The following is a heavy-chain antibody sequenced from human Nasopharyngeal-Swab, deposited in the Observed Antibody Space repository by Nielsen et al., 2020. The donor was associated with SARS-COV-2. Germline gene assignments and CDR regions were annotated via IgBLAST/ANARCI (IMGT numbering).Heavy chain of an antibody. V-gene: IGHV4-59*01. CDR3: ARGNDFDP. CDR2: IYYSGST. J-gene: IGHJ5*02. D-gene: IGHD3-16*01. Sequence: GSLRLSCTVSGGSISSYYWSWIRQPPGKGLEWIGYIYYSGSTNYNPSLKSRVTISVDTSKNQFSLKLSSVTAADTAVYYCARGNDFDPWGQGTLVTVSS. CDR1: GGSISSYY.